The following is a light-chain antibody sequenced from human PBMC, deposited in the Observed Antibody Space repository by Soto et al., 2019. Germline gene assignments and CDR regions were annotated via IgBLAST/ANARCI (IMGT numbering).Light chain of an antibody. J-gene: IGKJ1*01. CDR3: QQYGSSPRT. Sequence: IWLTQSPGTLSLSPGERATLSCRASQSVSSSYLAWYQQKPGQAPRLLIYGASSRATGIPDRFSGSGSGTDFTLTISRLEPEDFAVYYCQQYGSSPRTFGQGTKVDIK. V-gene: IGKV3-20*01. CDR1: QSVSSSY. CDR2: GAS.